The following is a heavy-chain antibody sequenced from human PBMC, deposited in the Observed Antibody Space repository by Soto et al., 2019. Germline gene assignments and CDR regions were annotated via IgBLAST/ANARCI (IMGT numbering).Heavy chain of an antibody. D-gene: IGHD6-19*01. V-gene: IGHV3-33*01. Sequence: QEHVAESGGGVVQPGTSLRLSCAASGFTFKNFGMHWVRQAPGKGLEWVAFIWYDGSNRYYADSVKGRFTISRDNSRDTLYLQMNRLRGEDTAMYYCARGRSGGGWTFDPWGQGTLVTVSS. CDR1: GFTFKNFG. J-gene: IGHJ5*02. CDR3: ARGRSGGGWTFDP. CDR2: IWYDGSNR.